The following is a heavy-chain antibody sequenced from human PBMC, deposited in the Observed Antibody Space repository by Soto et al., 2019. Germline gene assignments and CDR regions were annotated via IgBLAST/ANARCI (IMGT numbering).Heavy chain of an antibody. V-gene: IGHV3-30*18. D-gene: IGHD2-8*02. J-gene: IGHJ4*02. CDR2: ISYDGSNK. CDR3: AKRVGGVDYFDY. CDR1: GFTFSSYG. Sequence: GGSLRLSCADSGFTFSSYGMHWVRQAPGKGLEWVAVISYDGSNKYYADSVKGRFTISRDNSKSTLYLQMNSLRAEDTAVYYCAKRVGGVDYFDYWGQGTLVTVSS.